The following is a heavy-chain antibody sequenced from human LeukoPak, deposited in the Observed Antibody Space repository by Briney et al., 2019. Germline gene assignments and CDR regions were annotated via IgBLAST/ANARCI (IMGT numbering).Heavy chain of an antibody. CDR1: GGTFSSYA. CDR3: ATGYCSSTNCRIDY. J-gene: IGHJ4*02. CDR2: IIPIFGTA. Sequence: SVKVSCKASGGTFSSYAISWVRQAPGQGLEWMGGIIPIFGTANYAQKFQGRVTITADESTSTAYMELRSLRSDDTAVYYCATGYCSSTNCRIDYWGQGTLVSVSS. V-gene: IGHV1-69*13. D-gene: IGHD2-2*03.